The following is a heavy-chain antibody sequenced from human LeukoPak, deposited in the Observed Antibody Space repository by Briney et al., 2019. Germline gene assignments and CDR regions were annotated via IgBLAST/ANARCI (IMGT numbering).Heavy chain of an antibody. D-gene: IGHD3-10*01. Sequence: GGSLRLSCAASGFTFSSYSMNWVRRAPGKGLEWVSYIRSSSRTIYYADSVKGRFTTSRDNAKNSLYLQMNSLRAEDTAVYYCARDGSGRVPEMSAPDYWGQGTLVTVSS. CDR1: GFTFSSYS. J-gene: IGHJ4*02. CDR3: ARDGSGRVPEMSAPDY. CDR2: IRSSSRTI. V-gene: IGHV3-48*01.